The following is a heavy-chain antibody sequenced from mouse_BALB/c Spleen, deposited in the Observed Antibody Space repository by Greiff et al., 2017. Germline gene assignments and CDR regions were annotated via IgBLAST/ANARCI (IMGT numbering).Heavy chain of an antibody. V-gene: IGHV1S132*01. CDR2: IFPGTGTT. D-gene: IGHD1-1*01. CDR1: GYTFTSYW. Sequence: LEESGAELVKPGASVKLSCKTSGYTFTSYWIQWVKQRPGQGLGWIGEIFPGTGTTYYNEKFKGKATLTIDTSSSTAYMQLSSLTSEDSAVYFCARSYYYGSTDAMDYWGQGTSVTVSS. J-gene: IGHJ4*01. CDR3: ARSYYYGSTDAMDY.